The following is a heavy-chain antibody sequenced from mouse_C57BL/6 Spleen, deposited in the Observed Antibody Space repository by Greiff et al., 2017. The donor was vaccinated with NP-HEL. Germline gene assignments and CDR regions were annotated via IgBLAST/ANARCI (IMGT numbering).Heavy chain of an antibody. D-gene: IGHD1-1*01. V-gene: IGHV1-39*01. CDR3: ARRGDGSSYFYVDD. J-gene: IGHJ2*01. CDR2: INPNYGTT. Sequence: VQLQQSGPELVKPGASVKISCKASGYSFTDYNMNWVKQSNGKSLEWIGVINPNYGTTSYNQKFKGKATLTVDQSSSTAYMQLNSLTSEDAAVYYGARRGDGSSYFYVDDWGQGTTLTVSS. CDR1: GYSFTDYN.